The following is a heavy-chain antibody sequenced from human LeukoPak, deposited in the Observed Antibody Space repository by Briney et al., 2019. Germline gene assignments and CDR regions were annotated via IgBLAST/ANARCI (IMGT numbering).Heavy chain of an antibody. D-gene: IGHD6-6*01. Sequence: SETLSLTCTVSGGSISSYYWTWIRQPPGKGLEWIGYIYYTGNTNYNPSLKSRVTISVDTSKNQLSLKLTSVTAADTAVYYCARARSSSYDYWGQGTLVTVSS. CDR3: ARARSSSYDY. CDR1: GGSISSYY. V-gene: IGHV4-59*01. CDR2: IYYTGNT. J-gene: IGHJ4*02.